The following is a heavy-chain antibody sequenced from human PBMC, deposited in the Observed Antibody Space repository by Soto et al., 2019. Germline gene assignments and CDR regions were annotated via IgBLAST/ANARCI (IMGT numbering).Heavy chain of an antibody. Sequence: SSETLSLTCTVSGGSISSTNYYWGWIRQPPGKGLEWIGTIYYSGSTYYNPSLKSRVTISVDTSKNQFSLELSSVSAADTATYYCAISGSDFDYWGQGTLVTVSS. CDR1: GGSISSTNYY. D-gene: IGHD3-22*01. CDR3: AISGSDFDY. J-gene: IGHJ4*02. CDR2: IYYSGST. V-gene: IGHV4-39*01.